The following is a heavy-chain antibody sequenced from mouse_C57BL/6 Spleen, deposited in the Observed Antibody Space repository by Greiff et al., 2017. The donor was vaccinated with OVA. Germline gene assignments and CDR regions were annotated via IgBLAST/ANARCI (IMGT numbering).Heavy chain of an antibody. CDR1: GYTFTSYW. CDR2: IYPGSGST. Sequence: QVQLQQPGAELVKPGASVKMSCKASGYTFTSYWITWVKQRPGQGLEWIGDIYPGSGSTNYNEKFKSKATLTVDTSSSTAYMQLSSLTSEDSAVYYCARNPPITTVVAPYAMDYWGQGTSVTVSS. D-gene: IGHD1-1*01. CDR3: ARNPPITTVVAPYAMDY. V-gene: IGHV1-55*01. J-gene: IGHJ4*01.